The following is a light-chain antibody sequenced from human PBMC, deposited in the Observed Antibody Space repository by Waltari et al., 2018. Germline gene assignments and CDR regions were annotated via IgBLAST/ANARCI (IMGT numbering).Light chain of an antibody. V-gene: IGKV3-20*01. CDR3: QQYDVSPLT. J-gene: IGKJ4*01. CDR1: QTVRNTY. Sequence: EIVLTQSPGTLSXSPGERXTLTCRASQTVRNTYFAWYHQNPGQAPTLLIYGASSRATGIPDWFSGSGSGTDFSLTISSLEPEDFAVYYCQQYDVSPLTFGXGXXXE. CDR2: GAS.